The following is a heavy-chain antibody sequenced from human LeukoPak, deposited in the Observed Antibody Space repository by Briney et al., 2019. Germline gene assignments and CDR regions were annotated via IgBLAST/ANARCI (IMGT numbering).Heavy chain of an antibody. D-gene: IGHD2-2*01. CDR2: INPNNGGT. V-gene: IGHV1-2*02. CDR1: GYTFTGYY. Sequence: ASVKVSCKASGYTFTGYYMHWVRQAPGQGLEWMGWINPNNGGTNYAQKFQGRVTMTRDTSISTAYMELSRLRSDDTAVYYCATKGCSSTSCYPPDAFDIWGQGTMVTVSS. J-gene: IGHJ3*02. CDR3: ATKGCSSTSCYPPDAFDI.